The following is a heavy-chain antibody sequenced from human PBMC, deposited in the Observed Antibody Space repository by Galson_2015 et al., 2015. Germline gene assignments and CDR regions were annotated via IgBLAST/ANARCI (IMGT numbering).Heavy chain of an antibody. Sequence: SVKVSCEASGFTFSRYGISWVRQAPGQGLGWMGGIIHIFGTANYAQKFQGRVTITADESTSTAYLELSSLRSEDTAVYYCARGGTSVVGGTPNWFDPWGHGTLVTVSS. CDR2: IIHIFGTA. CDR1: GFTFSRYG. D-gene: IGHD2-15*01. J-gene: IGHJ5*02. V-gene: IGHV1-69*01. CDR3: ARGGTSVVGGTPNWFDP.